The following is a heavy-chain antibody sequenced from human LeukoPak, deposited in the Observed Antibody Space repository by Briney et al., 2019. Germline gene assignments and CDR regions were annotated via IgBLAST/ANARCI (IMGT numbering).Heavy chain of an antibody. CDR1: GFTFPSYA. J-gene: IGHJ4*02. Sequence: PGGSLRLSCAASGFTFPSYAMSWVRQAPGEGLEWVSGIGAGGENTDYADSVKGRFTISRDNSKNTLYLQVNSLRAEDTAAYYCAKNEGSSSTRRFDYWGQGTLVTVSS. CDR3: AKNEGSSSTRRFDY. V-gene: IGHV3-23*01. CDR2: IGAGGENT. D-gene: IGHD6-19*01.